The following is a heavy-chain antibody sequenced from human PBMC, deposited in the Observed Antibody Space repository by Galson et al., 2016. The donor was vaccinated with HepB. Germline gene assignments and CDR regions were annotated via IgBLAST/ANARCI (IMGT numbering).Heavy chain of an antibody. J-gene: IGHJ6*02. Sequence: QSGAEVKKPGESLKISCKGSGYSFTSYWIGWVRQMPGKGLEWMGIIYPDDSDTRYSPSFQGQVTISADKSISTAYLPWSSLKASDNATYYCARAGDGVVPAIEGMDVWGQGTTVTVSS. CDR1: GYSFTSYW. D-gene: IGHD2-15*01. CDR3: ARAGDGVVPAIEGMDV. V-gene: IGHV5-51*01. CDR2: IYPDDSDT.